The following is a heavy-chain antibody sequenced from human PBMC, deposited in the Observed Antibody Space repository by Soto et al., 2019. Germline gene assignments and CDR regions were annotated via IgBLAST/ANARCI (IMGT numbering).Heavy chain of an antibody. J-gene: IGHJ4*02. CDR3: ARHSSTYYFDY. CDR1: GASIDLYC. CDR2: IYYSGST. Sequence: SETLSLTCTVSGASIDLYCWSWIRQPPGKGLEWIGYIYYSGSTDYNPSLKSRVTISIDASKNQFSLTLNSVTAADTAVYYCARHSSTYYFDYWGQGTLVPVS. D-gene: IGHD2-2*01. V-gene: IGHV4-59*08.